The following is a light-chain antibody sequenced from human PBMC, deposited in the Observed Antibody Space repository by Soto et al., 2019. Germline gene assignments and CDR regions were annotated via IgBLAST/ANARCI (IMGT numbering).Light chain of an antibody. CDR2: GAS. V-gene: IGKV3-20*01. J-gene: IGKJ1*01. CDR1: QTVSNNY. CDR3: QQYGSSPST. Sequence: EVVLTRSPGTLSLSPGEMATLSCRASQTVSNNYLAWYQQKPGQAPRLLISGASSRATGIPDSFNGSGSGTDFTLTITRLEPEDFAVYYCQQYGSSPSTFGHGTKV.